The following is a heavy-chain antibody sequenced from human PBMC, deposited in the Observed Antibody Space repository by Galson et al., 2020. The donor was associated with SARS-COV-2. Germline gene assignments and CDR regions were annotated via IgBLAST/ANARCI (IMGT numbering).Heavy chain of an antibody. CDR2: INPSGDIT. CDR3: AREWGVINSSVFDY. CDR1: GYTFISFY. J-gene: IGHJ4*02. Sequence: ASVKVSCKASGYTFISFYIHWVRQAPGQGLEWMGVINPSGDITSYAQKLRGRVTVTRDMSTQTVYMELSSLTSEDTAVYYCAREWGVINSSVFDYWGQGSLVVVSS. D-gene: IGHD3-16*02. V-gene: IGHV1-46*04.